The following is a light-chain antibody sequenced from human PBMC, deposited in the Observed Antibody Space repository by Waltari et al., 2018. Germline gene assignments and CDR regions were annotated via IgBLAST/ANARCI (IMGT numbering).Light chain of an antibody. Sequence: QLVLTQSPSASASLGASVKLTCTLSSGHSSYAIAWHQQQPEKGPRYLMKLNSDGSHRKGDGIPVRFSGSSSGAERYLTISSLQSEDEADYYCQTWGTGSWVFGGGTKLTVL. V-gene: IGLV4-69*01. CDR1: SGHSSYA. CDR2: LNSDGSH. J-gene: IGLJ3*02. CDR3: QTWGTGSWV.